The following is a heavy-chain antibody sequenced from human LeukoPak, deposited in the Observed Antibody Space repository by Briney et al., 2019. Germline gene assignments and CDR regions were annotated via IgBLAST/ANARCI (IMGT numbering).Heavy chain of an antibody. J-gene: IGHJ4*02. CDR1: GYSFANYW. Sequence: GESLKISCKGSGYSFANYWISWVRPMPGKGLEWMGRIDPSDSYTNYSPSFQGHVTISADKSTSTAYLQWGSLKASDTAMYYCATDSHSSIRSGDDYWGQGTLVTVSS. V-gene: IGHV5-10-1*01. D-gene: IGHD3-10*01. CDR2: IDPSDSYT. CDR3: ATDSHSSIRSGDDY.